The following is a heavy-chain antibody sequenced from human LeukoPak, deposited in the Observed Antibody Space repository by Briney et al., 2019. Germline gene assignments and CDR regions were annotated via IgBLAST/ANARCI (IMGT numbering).Heavy chain of an antibody. CDR2: IYYSGST. J-gene: IGHJ4*02. CDR3: AATLYDTSGYYPPNY. V-gene: IGHV4-39*01. Sequence: SETLSLTCNVSGDSIRSSSYFWGCIRQPPGKGLEWIGSIYYSGSTSYNPSLKGRVTISVDTSKNQFTLKLRTVTAADTAVYYCAATLYDTSGYYPPNYWGQGTLVTVSS. D-gene: IGHD3-22*01. CDR1: GDSIRSSSYF.